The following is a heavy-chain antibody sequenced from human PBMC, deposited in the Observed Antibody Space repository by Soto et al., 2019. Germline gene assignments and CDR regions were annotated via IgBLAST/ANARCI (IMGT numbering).Heavy chain of an antibody. J-gene: IGHJ4*02. CDR2: ISGSGGST. CDR3: AKDHIRFGEFRY. D-gene: IGHD3-10*01. CDR1: GFNFSSYA. V-gene: IGHV3-23*01. Sequence: PGGSLRLSCAASGFNFSSYAMSWVRQAPGKGLEWVSAISGSGGSTYYADSMKGRFTISRDNSKNTLYLQMNSLRAEDTAVYYCAKDHIRFGEFRYSGQGTLVTVSS.